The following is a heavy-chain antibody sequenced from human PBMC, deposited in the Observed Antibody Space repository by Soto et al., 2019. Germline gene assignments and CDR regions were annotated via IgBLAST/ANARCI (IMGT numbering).Heavy chain of an antibody. CDR2: ISSNGGST. Sequence: PGGSLRLSCSASGFTFSSYAMHWVRQAPGKGLEYVSAISSNGGSTYYADSVKGRFTISRDNSKNTLYLQMSSLRAEDTAVYYCVIFRSDDSSEGGMDVWGQGTTVTVSS. D-gene: IGHD3-22*01. CDR1: GFTFSSYA. V-gene: IGHV3-64D*08. CDR3: VIFRSDDSSEGGMDV. J-gene: IGHJ6*02.